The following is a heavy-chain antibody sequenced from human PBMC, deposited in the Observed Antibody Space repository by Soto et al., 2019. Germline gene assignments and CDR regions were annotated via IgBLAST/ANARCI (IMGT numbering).Heavy chain of an antibody. D-gene: IGHD3-10*01. CDR1: GFTFSSYA. V-gene: IGHV3-23*01. CDR2: ISGSGGST. CDR3: AREINGSGSPGIDY. Sequence: EVQLLESGGGLVQPGGSLRLSCAASGFTFSSYAMSWVRQAPGKGLEWVSAISGSGGSTYYADSVKGRFTISRDNSKNTLHLQMNGLRAEDTDVYYCAREINGSGSPGIDYWGQGSLVAVSS. J-gene: IGHJ4*02.